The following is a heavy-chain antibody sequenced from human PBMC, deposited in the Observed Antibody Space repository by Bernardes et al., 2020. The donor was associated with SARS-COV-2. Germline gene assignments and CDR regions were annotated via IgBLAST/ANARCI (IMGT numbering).Heavy chain of an antibody. Sequence: NLSLTCTVSGGSIGSYYWAWIRQPPGKGLEWIGYIYYSGTTNYNPSLKSRVTISVDRSQNQFSLNLSSVTPADTAVYYCARDLSHLVRRGFDLWGRGTLVTVSS. CDR1: GGSIGSYY. CDR3: ARDLSHLVRRGFDL. V-gene: IGHV4-59*01. J-gene: IGHJ2*01. D-gene: IGHD3-10*01. CDR2: IYYSGTT.